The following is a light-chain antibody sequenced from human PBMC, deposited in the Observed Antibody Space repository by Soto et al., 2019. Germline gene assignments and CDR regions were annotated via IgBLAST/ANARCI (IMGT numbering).Light chain of an antibody. CDR1: SSDVGGYNY. V-gene: IGLV2-14*01. Sequence: QSALTQPASVSGSPGQSITISCTGTSSDVGGYNYVSWYQQHPGKAPKLMIYEVSNRPSGVSHRFSASKSGSTASLTISRLQPEDQADPYRSSHKSRSPYVFGTGTKVTVL. CDR3: SSHKSRSPYV. CDR2: EVS. J-gene: IGLJ1*01.